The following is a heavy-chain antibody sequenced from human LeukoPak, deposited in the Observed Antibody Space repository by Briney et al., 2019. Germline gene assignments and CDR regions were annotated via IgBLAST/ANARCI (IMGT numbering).Heavy chain of an antibody. D-gene: IGHD1-26*01. J-gene: IGHJ4*02. CDR1: GYTLTELS. CDR2: FDPEDGET. V-gene: IGHV1-24*01. Sequence: ASVKVSCKVSGYTLTELSMHWVRQAPGKGLEWMGGFDPEDGETIYAQKFQGRVTMTEDTSTDTAYMELSSLRSEDTAVYYCATDLWGYSGSRLRVYYWGQGTLVTVSS. CDR3: ATDLWGYSGSRLRVYY.